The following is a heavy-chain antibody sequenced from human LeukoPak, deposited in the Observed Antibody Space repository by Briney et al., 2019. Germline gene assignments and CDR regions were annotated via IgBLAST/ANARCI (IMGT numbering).Heavy chain of an antibody. CDR2: INPDGSSS. Sequence: GGSLRLSCVASGLTFSSYWMHWVRQAPGKGLEWVSRINPDGSSSNYADSVKGRFTMSRDNAKSMVYLQMDGLRAEDTAVFSCVRQAVSGDSGIAYWGRGVLVIVSS. D-gene: IGHD4-17*01. CDR3: VRQAVSGDSGIAY. J-gene: IGHJ4*02. V-gene: IGHV3-74*01. CDR1: GLTFSSYW.